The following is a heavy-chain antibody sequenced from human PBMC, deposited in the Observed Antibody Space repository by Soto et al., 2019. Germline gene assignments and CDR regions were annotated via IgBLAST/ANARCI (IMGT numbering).Heavy chain of an antibody. V-gene: IGHV1-69*01. J-gene: IGHJ6*02. CDR1: GGTLSNYA. CDR2: IIPIFNTA. D-gene: IGHD1-26*01. CDR3: ARVRPTEYVGNYNNGMDV. Sequence: QVQLVQSGAEVKKPGSSVKVSCKASGGTLSNYAFTWVRQAPGQGLEWMGGIIPIFNTANYAQKFQGRVTMTADESTSTAYMEVNSLRSEDTAIYYCARVRPTEYVGNYNNGMDVWGQGTTVTVSS.